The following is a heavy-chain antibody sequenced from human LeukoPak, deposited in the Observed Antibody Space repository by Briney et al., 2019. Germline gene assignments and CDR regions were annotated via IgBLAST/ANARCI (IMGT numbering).Heavy chain of an antibody. V-gene: IGHV1-18*01. CDR1: GYTFTSYG. CDR2: ISAYNGNT. Sequence: GASVKVSCNASGYTFTSYGISWVRQAPGQGLEGMGWISAYNGNTNYAQKLQGRVTMTTDTSTSTAYMELRSLRPDDTAVYSFARDYTMVRGLEGYHFDDWGQGTLVTASS. J-gene: IGHJ4*02. CDR3: ARDYTMVRGLEGYHFDD. D-gene: IGHD3-10*01.